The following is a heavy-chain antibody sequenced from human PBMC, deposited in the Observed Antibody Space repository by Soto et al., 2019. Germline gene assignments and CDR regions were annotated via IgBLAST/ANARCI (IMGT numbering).Heavy chain of an antibody. J-gene: IGHJ3*02. D-gene: IGHD6-19*01. Sequence: EVQLVESGGGLVQPGRSLRLSCAASGFTFDDYAMHWVRQAPGKGLEWVSGISWNSGSIGYADSVKGRFTISRDNAKNSLYMQMNSLRAEDTALYYCAKEMRQWLDYDAFDIWGQGTMVTVSS. V-gene: IGHV3-9*01. CDR3: AKEMRQWLDYDAFDI. CDR1: GFTFDDYA. CDR2: ISWNSGSI.